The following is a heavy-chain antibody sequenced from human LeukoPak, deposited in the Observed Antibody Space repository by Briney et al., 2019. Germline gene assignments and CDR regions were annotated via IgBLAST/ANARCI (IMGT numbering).Heavy chain of an antibody. Sequence: GGSLRLSCAASGFTFSGSAMHWVRQASGKGLEWVGRIRSKANSYATAYAASVKGRFTISRDDSKNTAYLQMNSLKTEDTAVYYCTSQDHYDSSGRYYYGMDVWGQGTTVTVSS. J-gene: IGHJ6*02. D-gene: IGHD3-22*01. CDR1: GFTFSGSA. V-gene: IGHV3-73*01. CDR3: TSQDHYDSSGRYYYGMDV. CDR2: IRSKANSYAT.